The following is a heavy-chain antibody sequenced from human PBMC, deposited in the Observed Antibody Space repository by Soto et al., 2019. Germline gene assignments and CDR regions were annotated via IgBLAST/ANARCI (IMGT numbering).Heavy chain of an antibody. Sequence: SSETLSLTCTLSGCSITGYFWGWIRQPPGKGLECIGYLSDSGSTDYTPSLNSRVTISVDTSKNQFSLQLSSVTAADTAVYYCARKEYGDGLDVWGQGTTVTVSS. D-gene: IGHD2-2*01. J-gene: IGHJ6*02. CDR3: ARKEYGDGLDV. CDR1: GCSITGYF. V-gene: IGHV4-59*01. CDR2: LSDSGST.